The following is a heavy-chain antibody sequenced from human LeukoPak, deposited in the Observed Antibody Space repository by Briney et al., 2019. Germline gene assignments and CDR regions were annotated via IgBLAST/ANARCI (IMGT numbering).Heavy chain of an antibody. CDR1: GFTFDDYG. V-gene: IGHV3-20*04. J-gene: IGHJ6*03. D-gene: IGHD5-12*01. CDR2: INWNGGST. Sequence: GGSLRLSCAASGFTFDDYGMSWVRQAPGKGLEWVSGINWNGGSTGYADSVKGRFTISRDNAKNSLYLQMNSLRAEDTAVYYCAKVVATTPDYYMDVWGKGTTVTVSS. CDR3: AKVVATTPDYYMDV.